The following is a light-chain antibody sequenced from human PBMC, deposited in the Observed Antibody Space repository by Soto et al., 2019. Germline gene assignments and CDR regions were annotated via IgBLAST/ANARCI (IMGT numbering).Light chain of an antibody. CDR1: QGIRND. J-gene: IGKJ1*01. CDR2: EGS. CDR3: LQEYNYPWT. V-gene: IGKV1-6*01. Sequence: IQITQSPSSLSASVVERVTITCRASQGIRNDLGWYQQKPGKGPNLLIYEGSTLQSGVPSRFSGSGSGTDFTLTISSLQPEDFATYYCLQEYNYPWTFGQGTKVDIK.